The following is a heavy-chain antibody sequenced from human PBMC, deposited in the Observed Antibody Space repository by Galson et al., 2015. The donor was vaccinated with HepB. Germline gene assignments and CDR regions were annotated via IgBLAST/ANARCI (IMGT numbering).Heavy chain of an antibody. J-gene: IGHJ4*02. Sequence: SVKVSCKASGYTFTGYYMHWVRQAPGQGLEWMGRINPNSGGTNYAQKFQGRVTMTRDTSISTAYMELSRLRSDDTAVYYCARARGSLYDDYGYDYWGQGTLVTVSS. CDR3: ARARGSLYDDYGYDY. V-gene: IGHV1-2*06. D-gene: IGHD4-17*01. CDR1: GYTFTGYY. CDR2: INPNSGGT.